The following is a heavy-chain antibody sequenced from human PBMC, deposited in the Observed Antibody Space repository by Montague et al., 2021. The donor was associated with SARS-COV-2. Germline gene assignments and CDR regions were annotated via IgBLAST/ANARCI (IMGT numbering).Heavy chain of an antibody. V-gene: IGHV4-34*01. D-gene: IGHD4-11*01. CDR1: GGSFSGNY. CDR2: INHYGST. Sequence: SETLSLTCAVYGGSFSGNYWGWIRQPPGRGLEWIGEINHYGSTNXNPSLKSRVTMSVDTSKNQFSLKLSSVTAADTAVYYCARGLPVTTLFYYFGMDVWGQGTTVTVSS. J-gene: IGHJ6*02. CDR3: ARGLPVTTLFYYFGMDV.